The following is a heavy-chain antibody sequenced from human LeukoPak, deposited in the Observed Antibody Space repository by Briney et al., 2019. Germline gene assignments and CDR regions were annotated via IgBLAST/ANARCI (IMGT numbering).Heavy chain of an antibody. V-gene: IGHV4-61*02. J-gene: IGHJ6*03. CDR1: GGSISSGSYY. Sequence: SQTLSLTCTVSGGSISSGSYYWSWIRQPAGKGLEWIGRIYTSGSTNYNPSLKSRVTISVDTSKNQFSLKLSSVTAADTAVYYCARDARDDYNRWAHYYYYYYMDVWGKGTTVTVSS. D-gene: IGHD5-24*01. CDR2: IYTSGST. CDR3: ARDARDDYNRWAHYYYYYYMDV.